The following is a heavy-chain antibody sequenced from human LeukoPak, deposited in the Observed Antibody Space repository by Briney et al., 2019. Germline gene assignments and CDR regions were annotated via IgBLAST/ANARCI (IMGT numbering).Heavy chain of an antibody. CDR1: GYTFTSYY. J-gene: IGHJ6*03. CDR3: ARDNGGSGYPHEDYYYMDV. D-gene: IGHD3-3*01. Sequence: ASVKVSCKASGYTFTSYYMHWVRQAPGQGLEWMGIINPSGGSTRYAQKFQGRVTMTRDMSTSTVYMELSSLRSEDTAVYYCARDNGGSGYPHEDYYYMDVWGKGTTVTVSS. V-gene: IGHV1-46*01. CDR2: INPSGGST.